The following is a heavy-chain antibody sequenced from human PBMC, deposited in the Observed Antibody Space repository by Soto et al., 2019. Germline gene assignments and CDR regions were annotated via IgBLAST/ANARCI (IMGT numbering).Heavy chain of an antibody. Sequence: QVQLQESGPGLVKPSETLSLTCSVSGGSPSSGSYYWSWIRQPPGKGLEWLGYIYYTGNTNYNPSLKSRATISIDSSKNQFSLKVNSVTTAATALYYCVRGGSGYPFDYWGQGTLVTVSS. V-gene: IGHV4-61*01. CDR1: GGSPSSGSYY. J-gene: IGHJ4*02. CDR3: VRGGSGYPFDY. CDR2: IYYTGNT. D-gene: IGHD3-22*01.